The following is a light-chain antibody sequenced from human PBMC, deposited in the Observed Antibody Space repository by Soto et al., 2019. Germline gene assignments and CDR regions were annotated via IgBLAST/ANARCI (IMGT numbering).Light chain of an antibody. CDR2: WAS. J-gene: IGKJ1*01. CDR3: YQYGQTSPWT. CDR1: QSVLSNSNNKNS. V-gene: IGKV4-1*01. Sequence: DIVMTQSPDSLAVSLGERATINCKSSQSVLSNSNNKNSIAWYQQKPGQPPRLLIYWASTRESGVPDRFSGSGSGTDFTLTISSLQAEDVAVYFCYQYGQTSPWTFGRGTKVEIK.